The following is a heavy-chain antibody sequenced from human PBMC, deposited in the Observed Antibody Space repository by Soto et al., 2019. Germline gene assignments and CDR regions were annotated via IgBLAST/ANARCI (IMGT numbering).Heavy chain of an antibody. CDR3: ARDHTGADDYVWGSYAPPLTLFDY. J-gene: IGHJ4*02. CDR2: ISSSSSTI. CDR1: GFTFSSYS. Sequence: LRLSCAASGFTFSSYSMNWVRQAPGKGLEWVSYISSSSSTIYYADSVKGRFTISRDNAKNSLYLQMNSLRDEDTAVYYCARDHTGADDYVWGSYAPPLTLFDYWGQGTLVTVSS. V-gene: IGHV3-48*02. D-gene: IGHD3-16*01.